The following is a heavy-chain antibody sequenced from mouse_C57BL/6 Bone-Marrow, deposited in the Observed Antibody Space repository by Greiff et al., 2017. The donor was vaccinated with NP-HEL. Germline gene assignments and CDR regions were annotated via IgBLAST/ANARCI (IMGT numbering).Heavy chain of an antibody. J-gene: IGHJ1*03. Sequence: QVQLQQSGAELVRPGASVTLSCKASGYTFTDYEMHWVKQTPVHGLEWIGAIDPETGGTAYNQKFKGKAILTADKSSSTAYMELRSLTSEDSAFYYCTRRDYGSSPEDFDVWGTGTTVTVSS. D-gene: IGHD1-1*01. CDR1: GYTFTDYE. CDR3: TRRDYGSSPEDFDV. V-gene: IGHV1-15*01. CDR2: IDPETGGT.